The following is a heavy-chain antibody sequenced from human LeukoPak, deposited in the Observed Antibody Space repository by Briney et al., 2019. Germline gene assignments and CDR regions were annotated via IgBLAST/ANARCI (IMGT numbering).Heavy chain of an antibody. J-gene: IGHJ4*02. Sequence: GGSLRLSCAASGFTFSNYAMTWVRQAPGKGLEWVSGISGSGGSTYYADSVKGRFTISRDNSKNTLYLQMNSLRAEDTAVYYCAKSPLVRFAKYYFDYWGQGTLVTVSS. CDR3: AKSPLVRFAKYYFDY. CDR2: ISGSGGST. CDR1: GFTFSNYA. V-gene: IGHV3-23*01. D-gene: IGHD2-2*01.